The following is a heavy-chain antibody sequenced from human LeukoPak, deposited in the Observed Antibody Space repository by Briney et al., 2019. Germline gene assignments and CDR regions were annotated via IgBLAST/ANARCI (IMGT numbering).Heavy chain of an antibody. CDR1: GFTFSSYR. D-gene: IGHD1-7*01. Sequence: GGSLRLSCAASGFTFSSYRMSCVRQTPGKGLEWLSYITQTGGNIYYAESVKGRFTISRDNAKNSLYLQIKSLRAEDTAIYYCARVNYVSSGWGAPFDCWGQGTLVTVSS. CDR3: ARVNYVSSGWGAPFDC. J-gene: IGHJ4*02. CDR2: ITQTGGNI. V-gene: IGHV3-48*04.